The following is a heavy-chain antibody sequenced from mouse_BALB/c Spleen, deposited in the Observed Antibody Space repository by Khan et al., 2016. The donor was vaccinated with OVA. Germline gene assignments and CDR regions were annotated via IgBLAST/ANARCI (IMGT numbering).Heavy chain of an antibody. J-gene: IGHJ3*01. Sequence: QVQLKQSGPGLVAPSQSLSITCTVSGFSLTSYGVGWVRQPPGKGLEWLGVIWGDGSTNYHSALISRLSISKDTSKSQVFLKLNSLQTDNTATFYCSLYYYGKAWFAYWGTGTLVTVSA. D-gene: IGHD1-1*01. CDR2: IWGDGST. CDR3: SLYYYGKAWFAY. V-gene: IGHV2-3*01. CDR1: GFSLTSYG.